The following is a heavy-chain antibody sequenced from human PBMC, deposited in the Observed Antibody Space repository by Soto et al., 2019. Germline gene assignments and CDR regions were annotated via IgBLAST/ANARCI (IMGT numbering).Heavy chain of an antibody. J-gene: IGHJ4*02. Sequence: ASVKVSCKVSGYTFTDHYVHWVQQAPGKGLEWLGLVDPEESETIYAEKFQGRVTITADTSTDTAYMEPRSLRSEDTGVYYCAYGSGSYLHYFEYWGQRTLVTVSS. D-gene: IGHD3-10*01. CDR2: VDPEESET. CDR3: AYGSGSYLHYFEY. CDR1: GYTFTDHY. V-gene: IGHV1-69-2*01.